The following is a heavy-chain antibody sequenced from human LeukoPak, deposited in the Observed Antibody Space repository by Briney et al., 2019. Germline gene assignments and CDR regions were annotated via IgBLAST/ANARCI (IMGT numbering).Heavy chain of an antibody. CDR3: ARGNSNYEHDH. Sequence: SVTVSCKASGDTFSSYAISWVRQAPGQGLEWMGRIIPMLGTLNYAQKFQGRVTITADKSTTTIYMELSSLRSEDTAVYYCARGNSNYEHDHWGQGTLVSVSP. J-gene: IGHJ4*02. D-gene: IGHD2/OR15-2a*01. CDR2: IIPMLGTL. CDR1: GDTFSSYA. V-gene: IGHV1-69*04.